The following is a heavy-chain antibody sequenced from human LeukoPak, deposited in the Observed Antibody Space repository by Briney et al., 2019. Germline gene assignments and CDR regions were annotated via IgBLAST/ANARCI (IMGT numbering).Heavy chain of an antibody. CDR2: IKPDGSEK. V-gene: IGHV3-7*05. D-gene: IGHD1-1*01. CDR3: TREGTAGTNLNWFDP. J-gene: IGHJ5*02. CDR1: AFTFRTYW. Sequence: GGSLRLSCAASAFTFRTYWMSWVRQAPGKGLEWVAMIKPDGSEKYYVDSVKGLFTISRDNAKNSLYLQMSSLRAEDTAVYYCTREGTAGTNLNWFDPWGQGTLVTVSS.